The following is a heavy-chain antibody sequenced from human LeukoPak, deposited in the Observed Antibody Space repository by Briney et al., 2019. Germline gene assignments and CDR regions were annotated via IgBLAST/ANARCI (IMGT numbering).Heavy chain of an antibody. CDR1: GGSFSGYY. CDR2: INHSGST. V-gene: IGHV4-34*01. CDR3: ARAPLRGYDYVWGGYGSNRYFDC. Sequence: SETLSLTCTVSGGSFSGYYWSWIRQPPGKGLEWIGEINHSGSTNYNPSLKSRVTISVNTSKNQFSLKLSSVTAADTAMYYCARAPLRGYDYVWGGYGSNRYFDCWGQGTLATVHS. J-gene: IGHJ4*02. D-gene: IGHD3-16*02.